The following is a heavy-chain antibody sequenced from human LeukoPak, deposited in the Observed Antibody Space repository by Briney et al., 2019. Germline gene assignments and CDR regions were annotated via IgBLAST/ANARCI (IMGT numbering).Heavy chain of an antibody. D-gene: IGHD2/OR15-2a*01. CDR1: GFTFSSYW. CDR3: VSFYETY. V-gene: IGHV3-74*01. Sequence: GGSLRLSCAASGFTFSSYWMHWVRQGPGKGLVWVSRINSDGSTTRYADSVKGRFTISKDNAKNTVYLQMNSLRAEDTAVYYCVSFYETYWGRGTLVTVSS. J-gene: IGHJ4*02. CDR2: INSDGSTT.